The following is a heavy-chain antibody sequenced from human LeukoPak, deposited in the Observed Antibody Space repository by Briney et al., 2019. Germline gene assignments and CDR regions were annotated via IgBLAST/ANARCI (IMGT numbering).Heavy chain of an antibody. CDR1: GGSISSSSYY. J-gene: IGHJ4*02. CDR2: IYYSGST. V-gene: IGHV4-39*07. D-gene: IGHD1-26*01. CDR3: ARAKWELLVGGFDY. Sequence: SETLSLTCTVSGGSISSSSYYWGWIRQPPGKGLEWIGSIYYSGSTYYNPSLKSRVTISVDTSMNQFSLILSSVTAADTAVYYCARAKWELLVGGFDYWGQGTLVTVSS.